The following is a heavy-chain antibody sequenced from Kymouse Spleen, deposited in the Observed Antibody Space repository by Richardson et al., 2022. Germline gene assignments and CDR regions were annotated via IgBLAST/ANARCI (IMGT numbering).Heavy chain of an antibody. V-gene: IGHV4-59*01. CDR1: GGSISSYY. D-gene: IGHD5-18,IGHD5-18*01. CDR2: IYYSGST. Sequence: QVQLQESGPGLVKPSETLSLTCTVSGGSISSYYWSWIRQPPGKGLEWIGYIYYSGSTNYNPSLKSRVTISVDTSKNQFSLKLSSVTAADTAVYYCARSGYSYYYGMDVWGQGTTVTVSS. CDR3: ARSGYSYYYGMDV. J-gene: IGHJ6*02.